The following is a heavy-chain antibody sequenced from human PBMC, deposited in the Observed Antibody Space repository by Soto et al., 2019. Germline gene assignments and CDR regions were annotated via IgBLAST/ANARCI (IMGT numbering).Heavy chain of an antibody. Sequence: SETLSLTCTVSGGSVRSGNYYWSWIRQPPGKEPEWIGNVYYCGSTKYNPSLESRVTISVDKSKNQFFLKLSSVTAAGTAMYYCARYVPIATTVRQCVDVWGQGTTLTVSS. CDR1: GGSVRSGNYY. D-gene: IGHD1-1*01. V-gene: IGHV4-61*01. CDR2: VYYCGST. J-gene: IGHJ6*02. CDR3: ARYVPIATTVRQCVDV.